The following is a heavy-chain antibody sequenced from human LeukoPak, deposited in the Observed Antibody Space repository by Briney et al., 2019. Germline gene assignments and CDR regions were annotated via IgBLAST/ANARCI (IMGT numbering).Heavy chain of an antibody. D-gene: IGHD3-22*01. J-gene: IGHJ4*02. CDR1: GFTFSSYA. Sequence: PGGSLRLSWAASGFTFSSYAMHWVRHAPGKGLEYVSAISSNGGSIYYGNSVKGRFTISRDNSKTTLFLQMGSLRAEDMAVYYCAREPGDYYDSSGYYYVVDYWGQGPLVTVSS. CDR3: AREPGDYYDSSGYYYVVDY. CDR2: ISSNGGSI. V-gene: IGHV3-64*01.